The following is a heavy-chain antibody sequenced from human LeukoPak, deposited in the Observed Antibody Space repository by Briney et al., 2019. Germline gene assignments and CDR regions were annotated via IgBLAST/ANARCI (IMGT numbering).Heavy chain of an antibody. Sequence: TSETLSLTCAVSGYPISSGYYWGWIRQPPGKCLEWIGSIYHSGSTYYNPSLKSRVTISLDTSKNQFSLKLSSVTAADTAVYYCAAQYKYCSGGTCWKDYWGQGTLVTVSS. D-gene: IGHD2-15*01. V-gene: IGHV4-38-2*01. CDR3: AAQYKYCSGGTCWKDY. CDR1: GYPISSGYY. CDR2: IYHSGST. J-gene: IGHJ4*02.